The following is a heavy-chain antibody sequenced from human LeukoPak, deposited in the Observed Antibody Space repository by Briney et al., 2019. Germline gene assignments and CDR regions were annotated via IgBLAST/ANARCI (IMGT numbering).Heavy chain of an antibody. CDR3: AKSYFDYSTYYSYYFNL. D-gene: IGHD4-11*01. Sequence: SETLSLTCTVSGGSISGGYWSWIRQPPGRGLEWIGYVYTSGSTNYNPSLKSRVTISVDTSKNQFALKLSSVTAADTAVYYCAKSYFDYSTYYSYYFNLWGQGALVTVSS. CDR1: GGSISGGY. V-gene: IGHV4-4*09. J-gene: IGHJ4*02. CDR2: VYTSGST.